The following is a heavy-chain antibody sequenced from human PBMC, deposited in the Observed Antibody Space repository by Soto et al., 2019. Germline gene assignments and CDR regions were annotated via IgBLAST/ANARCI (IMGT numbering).Heavy chain of an antibody. J-gene: IGHJ3*02. CDR2: ISAYNGDT. D-gene: IGHD3-3*01. CDR1: GYTFTSYG. Sequence: QVQLVQSGAEVKKPGASVKVSCKASGYTFTSYGISWVRQAPGQGLEWMGWISAYNGDTNYAQKLQGRVTMSTDTSTSTAYMELRSLRSDDTAVYYCARVVTIFGVAVDAFDIWGQGTMVTVSS. V-gene: IGHV1-18*01. CDR3: ARVVTIFGVAVDAFDI.